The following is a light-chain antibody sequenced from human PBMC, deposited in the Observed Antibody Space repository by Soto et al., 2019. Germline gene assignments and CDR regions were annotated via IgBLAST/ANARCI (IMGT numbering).Light chain of an antibody. V-gene: IGKV1-39*01. CDR1: HTIMTY. J-gene: IGKJ1*01. Sequence: DIQMTQSPSSLSASVGDEVTITCRASHTIMTYLNWYQQKPGKAPKLLIYAASSLQSGVPSRFSGSGSGTDFTLTISSLQPEDFATYYCQQSYSTPWTFGQGTKVDIK. CDR2: AAS. CDR3: QQSYSTPWT.